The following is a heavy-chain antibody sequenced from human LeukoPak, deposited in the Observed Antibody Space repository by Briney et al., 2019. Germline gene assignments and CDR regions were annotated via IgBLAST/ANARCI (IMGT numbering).Heavy chain of an antibody. D-gene: IGHD1-26*01. CDR2: INAGNGNT. J-gene: IGHJ4*02. V-gene: IGHV1-3*01. Sequence: ASVKVSCKASGYTFTSYAMHWVRQAPGQRLEWMGWINAGNGNTKYSQKFQGRVTITRDTSASTAYMELSSLRSEDTAVYYCARDGVGATPEFDYWGQGTLVTVSS. CDR1: GYTFTSYA. CDR3: ARDGVGATPEFDY.